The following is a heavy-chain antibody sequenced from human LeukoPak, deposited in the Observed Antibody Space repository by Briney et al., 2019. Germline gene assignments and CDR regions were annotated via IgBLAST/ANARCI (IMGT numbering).Heavy chain of an antibody. D-gene: IGHD1-26*01. CDR2: ITSSGGST. J-gene: IGHJ4*02. V-gene: IGHV3-23*01. Sequence: GGSLRLSCAASGFTFSSYAMSWVRQAPGKGLQWVSSITSSGGSTYYADSVKGRFTISRDNSKNTLYLQMNSLRAEDTAVFYCAKDLRGAYWGQGTLVTVSS. CDR3: AKDLRGAY. CDR1: GFTFSSYA.